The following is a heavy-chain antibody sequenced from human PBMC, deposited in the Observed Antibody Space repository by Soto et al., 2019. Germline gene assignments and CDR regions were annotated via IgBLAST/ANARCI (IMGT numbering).Heavy chain of an antibody. CDR2: ISYDGSNK. J-gene: IGHJ6*02. CDR1: GFTFSSRP. Sequence: GGSRSRSSSSYGFTFSSRPMHFVRTDTGKGLEWVAVISYDGSNKYYADSVKGRFTISRDNSKNTLYLQMNSLRAEDTAVYYCARGLAARLYYYYGMEVWGQGTTVTVSS. V-gene: IGHV3-30-3*01. CDR3: ARGLAARLYYYYGMEV. D-gene: IGHD6-6*01.